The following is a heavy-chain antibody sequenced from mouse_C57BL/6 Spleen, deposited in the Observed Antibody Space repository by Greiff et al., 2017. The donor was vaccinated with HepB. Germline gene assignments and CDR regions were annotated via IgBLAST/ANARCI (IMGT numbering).Heavy chain of an antibody. J-gene: IGHJ2*01. D-gene: IGHD1-2*01. Sequence: EVQLQQSGPGLVKPSQSLSLTCTVTGYSITSGYGWNWIRQFPGNKLEWMGYISYSGSTNYNPSLKSRISITRDTSKNQVFLQLNSVTTEDTATYYCARTARIKYWGQGTTLTVSS. CDR2: ISYSGST. CDR1: GYSITSGYG. CDR3: ARTARIKY. V-gene: IGHV3-2*02.